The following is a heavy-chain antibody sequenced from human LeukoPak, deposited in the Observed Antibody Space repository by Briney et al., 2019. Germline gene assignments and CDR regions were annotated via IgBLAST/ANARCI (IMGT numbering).Heavy chain of an antibody. CDR1: GFTVSSTY. CDR2: IYSGGNI. CDR3: AGRHCSGGGCYYAGADPFDY. Sequence: GGSLRLSCAASGFTVSSTYMSWVRQAPGKGLEWVSVIYSGGNIYYIESVKGRFTISRDTSKNTLYLQMNSLRAEDTAVYFCAGRHCSGGGCYYAGADPFDYWGQGTLVTVSS. V-gene: IGHV3-53*01. D-gene: IGHD2-15*01. J-gene: IGHJ4*02.